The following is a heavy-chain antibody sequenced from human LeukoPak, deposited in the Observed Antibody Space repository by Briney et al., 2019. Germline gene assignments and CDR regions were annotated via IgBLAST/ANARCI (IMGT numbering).Heavy chain of an antibody. Sequence: SETLSLTCAVYGGSFSGYYWSWIRQPPGKGLEWIGEINHSGSTNYNPSLKSRVTISVDTSKNQFSLKLSSVTAADTAVYYCARQGTMVAPEDYWGQGTLVTVSS. J-gene: IGHJ4*02. CDR1: GGSFSGYY. D-gene: IGHD4/OR15-4a*01. CDR2: INHSGST. CDR3: ARQGTMVAPEDY. V-gene: IGHV4-34*01.